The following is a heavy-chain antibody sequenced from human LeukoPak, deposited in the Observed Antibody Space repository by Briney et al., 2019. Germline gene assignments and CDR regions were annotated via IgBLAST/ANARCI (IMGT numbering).Heavy chain of an antibody. D-gene: IGHD6-19*01. CDR3: ASPSGWYRASFDY. V-gene: IGHV1-69*13. CDR2: IIPIFGTA. CDR1: GGTFSSYA. J-gene: IGHJ4*02. Sequence: ASVKVSCKASGGTFSSYAISWVRQAPGQGLEWMGGIIPIFGTANYAQKFQGRVTITADESTSTAYMELSSLRSEDTAVYYCASPSGWYRASFDYWGQGTLVTVSS.